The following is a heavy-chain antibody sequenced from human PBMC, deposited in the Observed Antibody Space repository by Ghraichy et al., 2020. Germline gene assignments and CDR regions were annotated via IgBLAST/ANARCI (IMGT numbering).Heavy chain of an antibody. CDR3: ARAGGILSPGNWFDP. V-gene: IGHV3-33*01. J-gene: IGHJ5*02. Sequence: GGSLRLSCAASGFTFSSYGMHWVRQAPGKGLEWVAVIWYDGSNKYYADSVKGRFTISRDNSKNTLYLQMNSLRAEDTAVYYCARAGGILSPGNWFDPWGQGTLVTVSS. CDR1: GFTFSSYG. D-gene: IGHD2-15*01. CDR2: IWYDGSNK.